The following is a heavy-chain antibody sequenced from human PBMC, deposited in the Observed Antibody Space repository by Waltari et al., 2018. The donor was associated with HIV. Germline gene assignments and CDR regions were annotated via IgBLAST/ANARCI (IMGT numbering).Heavy chain of an antibody. V-gene: IGHV3-74*01. CDR1: GFSVSSYW. CDR3: SRXTFGEYDY. CDR2: INIDGSRI. J-gene: IGHJ4*02. D-gene: IGHD3-10*01. Sequence: EVQLVLSGGGLIKPGWSLRLSCAASGFSVSSYWMHWVRQTPGKGLVWVSRINIDGSRIDYADSVRGRFTISRDSAKNTLSLQMNSLTEEDTAVYYCSRXTFGEYDYWGQGTLVTVSS.